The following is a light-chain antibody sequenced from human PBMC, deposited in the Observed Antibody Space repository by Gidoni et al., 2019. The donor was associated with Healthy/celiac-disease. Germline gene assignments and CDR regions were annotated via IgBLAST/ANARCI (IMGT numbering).Light chain of an antibody. CDR1: QSISSW. CDR2: DAS. V-gene: IGKV1-5*01. Sequence: DTQMTQSPSTLSASVGDRVTITCRASQSISSWLAWYQQKPGKAPKLVIYDASSLESGVPSRFSGSGSGTEFTITISSLQPDDFATYYCQQYNSYSTFGQGTKVEIK. J-gene: IGKJ1*01. CDR3: QQYNSYST.